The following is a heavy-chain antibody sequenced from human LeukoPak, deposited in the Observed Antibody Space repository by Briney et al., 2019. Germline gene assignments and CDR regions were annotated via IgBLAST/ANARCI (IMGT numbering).Heavy chain of an antibody. CDR2: INHSGST. CDR3: ARIGSGSYYPTGYYYYMDV. Sequence: ASETLSLTCAVYGGSFSGYHWSWIRQPPGKGLEWIGEINHSGSTNYNPSLKSRVTISVDTSKNQFSLKLSSVTAADTAVYYCARIGSGSYYPTGYYYYMDVWGKGTTVTVSS. CDR1: GGSFSGYH. D-gene: IGHD3-10*01. J-gene: IGHJ6*03. V-gene: IGHV4-34*01.